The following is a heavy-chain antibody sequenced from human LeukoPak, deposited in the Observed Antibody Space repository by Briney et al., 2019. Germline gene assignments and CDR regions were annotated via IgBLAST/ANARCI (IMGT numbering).Heavy chain of an antibody. CDR3: ARDYPIVVVPAARAGNWFDP. V-gene: IGHV1-69*01. D-gene: IGHD2-2*01. Sequence: AASVKVSCKASGGTFSSYAISWARQAPGQGLEWMGGIIPIFGTANYAQKFQGRVTITADESTSTAYMELSSLRSEDTAVYYCARDYPIVVVPAARAGNWFDPWGQGTLVTVSS. J-gene: IGHJ5*02. CDR1: GGTFSSYA. CDR2: IIPIFGTA.